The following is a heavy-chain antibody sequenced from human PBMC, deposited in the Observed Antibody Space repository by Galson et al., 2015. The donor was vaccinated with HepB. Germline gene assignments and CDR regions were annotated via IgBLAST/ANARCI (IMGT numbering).Heavy chain of an antibody. CDR3: AHRPAPAAMLYYFDY. CDR1: GFSLSTSGVG. Sequence: PALVKPTQTLTLTCTFSGFSLSTSGVGVGWIRQPPGKALEWLALIYWNDDKRYSPSLKSRLTITKDTSKNQVVLTMTNMDPVDTATYYCAHRPAPAAMLYYFDYWGQGTLVTVSS. CDR2: IYWNDDK. D-gene: IGHD2-2*01. V-gene: IGHV2-5*01. J-gene: IGHJ4*02.